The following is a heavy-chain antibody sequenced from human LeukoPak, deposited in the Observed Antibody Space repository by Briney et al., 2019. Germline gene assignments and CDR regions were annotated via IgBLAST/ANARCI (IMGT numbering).Heavy chain of an antibody. J-gene: IGHJ4*02. CDR2: MNPNSGHT. Sequence: ASVKVSCKASGYTFTSYDINWVRQATGQGLEWMGWMNPNSGHTGSAQKFQGRVTITRDTSISTAYMELSSLRSEDTAVYYCARESESGSNFDYWGQGTLVTVSS. V-gene: IGHV1-8*03. D-gene: IGHD5-12*01. CDR1: GYTFTSYD. CDR3: ARESESGSNFDY.